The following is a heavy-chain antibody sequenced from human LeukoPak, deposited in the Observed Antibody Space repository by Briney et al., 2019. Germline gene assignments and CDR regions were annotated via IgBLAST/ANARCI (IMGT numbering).Heavy chain of an antibody. J-gene: IGHJ4*02. CDR1: GYTFTSYA. D-gene: IGHD6-6*01. Sequence: ASVKVSCKASGYTFTSYAMNWVRQAPGQGLEWMGWINTNTGNPTYAQGFTGRFVLSLDTSVSTAYLQISSLKAEDTAVYYCARDSPNSSSSGLGFDYWGQGTLVTVSS. CDR3: ARDSPNSSSSGLGFDY. V-gene: IGHV7-4-1*02. CDR2: INTNTGNP.